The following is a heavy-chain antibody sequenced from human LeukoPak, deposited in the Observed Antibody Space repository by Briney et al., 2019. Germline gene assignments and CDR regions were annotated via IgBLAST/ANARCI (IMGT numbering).Heavy chain of an antibody. V-gene: IGHV4-34*01. J-gene: IGHJ4*02. CDR2: INHSGST. CDR3: ARGTMFPYYFDY. D-gene: IGHD3-10*02. CDR1: GGSFSGYY. Sequence: SETLSLTCAVYGGSFSGYYWSWIRQPPGKGLEWIGEINHSGSTNYNPSLKSRVTISVDTSKNQFSLKLSSVTAADTAVYYCARGTMFPYYFDYWGQGTLVTVSS.